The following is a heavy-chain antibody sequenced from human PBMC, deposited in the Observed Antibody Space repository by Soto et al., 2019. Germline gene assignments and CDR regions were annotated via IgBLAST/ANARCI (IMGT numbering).Heavy chain of an antibody. CDR3: AKSEGNTYGFFH. CDR2: IKTDGRST. J-gene: IGHJ4*02. D-gene: IGHD5-18*01. CDR1: GFSFSNYW. V-gene: IGHV3-74*01. Sequence: EVQLVESGGGLVQPGGSLRLSCAASGFSFSNYWIHWVRQDPGKGLVWVSRIKTDGRSTDYAASVKGRFTISRDNAKNTLYLQMNSLTAEDTAVYYCAKSEGNTYGFFHCGQGTLVTVSS.